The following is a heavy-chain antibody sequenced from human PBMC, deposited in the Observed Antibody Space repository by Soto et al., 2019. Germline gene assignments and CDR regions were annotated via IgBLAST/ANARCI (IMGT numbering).Heavy chain of an antibody. D-gene: IGHD2-15*01. J-gene: IGHJ6*03. CDR3: ATGEGRYCSGGSCPHYYYYMDV. CDR2: IYSGGST. CDR1: GFTVSSNY. Sequence: EVQLVESGGGLVQPGGSLRLSCAASGFTVSSNYMSWVRQAPGKGLEWVSVIYSGGSTYYADSVKGRFTISRDNSKNTLYLQMNSLRAEDTAVYYCATGEGRYCSGGSCPHYYYYMDVWGKGTTVTVSS. V-gene: IGHV3-66*01.